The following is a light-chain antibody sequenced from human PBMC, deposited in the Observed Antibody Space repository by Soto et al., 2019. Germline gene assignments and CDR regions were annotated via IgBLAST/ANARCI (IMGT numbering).Light chain of an antibody. CDR3: QQYNNWPPST. V-gene: IGKV3-15*01. J-gene: IGKJ2*02. Sequence: EIVMTQSPATLSVSPGERATLSCRASQSVSSNLAWYQQKPGQAPRLLIYGASTRATGIPDRFSGSGSGTEFTLTISSLQSEDFAVYYCQQYNNWPPSTFGQGTKLEIK. CDR2: GAS. CDR1: QSVSSN.